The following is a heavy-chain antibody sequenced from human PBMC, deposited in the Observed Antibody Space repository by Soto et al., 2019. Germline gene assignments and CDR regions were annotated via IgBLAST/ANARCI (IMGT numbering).Heavy chain of an antibody. D-gene: IGHD3-9*01. Sequence: PGGSLRLSCAASGFTFSSYGMHWVRQAPGKGLEWVAVIWYDGSNKYYADSVKGRFTISRDNSKSTLYLQMNSLRAEDTAVYYCAREGGSYDILTGYGPLVYRPSSYYYVMDFSGQLTTVIVTS. CDR1: GFTFSSYG. V-gene: IGHV3-33*01. J-gene: IGHJ6*02. CDR3: AREGGSYDILTGYGPLVYRPSSYYYVMDF. CDR2: IWYDGSNK.